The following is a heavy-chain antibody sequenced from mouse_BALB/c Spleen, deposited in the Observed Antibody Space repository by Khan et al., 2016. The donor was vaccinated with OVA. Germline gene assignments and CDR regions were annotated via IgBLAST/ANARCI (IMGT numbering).Heavy chain of an antibody. Sequence: EVQLVESGGGLVKPGGSLKLSCAASGFTFSTYAMSWVRQTPEKRLEWVATISSDGDYTYYLDSVKGRFTISRDNAKNTLYLEMSSLRSDDTAMFYWARSPYGNFAYWGQGTLVTVSA. V-gene: IGHV5-9-3*01. CDR1: GFTFSTYA. CDR3: ARSPYGNFAY. CDR2: ISSDGDYT. D-gene: IGHD2-1*01. J-gene: IGHJ3*01.